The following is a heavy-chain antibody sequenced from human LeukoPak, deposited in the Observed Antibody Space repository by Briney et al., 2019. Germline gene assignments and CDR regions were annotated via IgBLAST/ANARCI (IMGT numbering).Heavy chain of an antibody. V-gene: IGHV1-2*02. Sequence: GASVKASCTPAGSPCTPSDIHSCTQAPGQGLEWMGWINPNSGGTNYPQKFQGRVTMTRDTSINTACMELSRLRSDYTAVYNCAPAGSRAVTDQFFFDYWGLGTLVTVSS. D-gene: IGHD6-19*01. J-gene: IGHJ4*02. CDR1: GSPCTPSD. CDR3: APAGSRAVTDQFFFDY. CDR2: INPNSGGT.